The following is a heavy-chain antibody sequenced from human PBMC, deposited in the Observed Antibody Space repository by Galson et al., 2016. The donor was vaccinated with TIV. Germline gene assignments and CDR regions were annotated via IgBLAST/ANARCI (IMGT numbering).Heavy chain of an antibody. CDR1: GFDVSRNY. V-gene: IGHV3-53*01. CDR2: LYALDTT. D-gene: IGHD1/OR15-1a*01. Sequence: SLRLSCAASGFDVSRNYMNWVRQAPGKGLEWVSVLYALDTTYYADSVKGRFTVSRDTSKNTLYLEMTDLRAEDTAVYYCATTGGTNWNYFDNWGQGALVTVSS. CDR3: ATTGGTNWNYFDN. J-gene: IGHJ4*02.